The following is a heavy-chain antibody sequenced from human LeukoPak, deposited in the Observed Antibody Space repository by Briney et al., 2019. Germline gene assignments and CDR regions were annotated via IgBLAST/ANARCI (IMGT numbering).Heavy chain of an antibody. CDR2: ISSSSSYI. CDR1: GFTFSSYS. CDR3: ARVLYYDSSGYSF. J-gene: IGHJ4*02. V-gene: IGHV3-21*01. D-gene: IGHD3-22*01. Sequence: KPGGSLRLSCAASGFTFSSYSMNWVRQAPGKGLEWVSSISSSSSYIYYADSVKGRFTISRDNANNSLYLQMNSLRAEDTAVYYCARVLYYDSSGYSFWGQGTLVTVSS.